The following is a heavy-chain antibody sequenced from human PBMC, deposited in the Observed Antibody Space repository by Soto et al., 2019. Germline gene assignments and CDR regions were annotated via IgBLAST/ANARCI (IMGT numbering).Heavy chain of an antibody. CDR2: IYSSGST. V-gene: IGHV4-4*07. Sequence: PXESLSPTCSVSGASITNDYWDWIRQPSGKGLEWIGLIYSSGSTDYNPSLQSRVTMSVDTSNYQFSLRLSSVTSADTAVSYCAREPCYGGSCYAFFDYRGQRIPGTVSS. J-gene: IGHJ4*02. D-gene: IGHD2-15*01. CDR1: GASITNDY. CDR3: AREPCYGGSCYAFFDY.